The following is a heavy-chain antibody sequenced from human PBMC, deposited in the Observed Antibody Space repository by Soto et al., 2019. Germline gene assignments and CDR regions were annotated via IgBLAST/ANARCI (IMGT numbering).Heavy chain of an antibody. D-gene: IGHD6-19*01. Sequence: EVQLVESGGGLVKPGGSLRLSCAASGFTFSSYSMNWVRQAPGKGLEWVSSISSSSSYIYYADSVKGRFTISRDNAKNSLDPQMNSLRAEDTAVYYCARARTAQWLDLEVGYWGQGTLVTVSS. CDR3: ARARTAQWLDLEVGY. J-gene: IGHJ4*02. CDR2: ISSSSSYI. V-gene: IGHV3-21*01. CDR1: GFTFSSYS.